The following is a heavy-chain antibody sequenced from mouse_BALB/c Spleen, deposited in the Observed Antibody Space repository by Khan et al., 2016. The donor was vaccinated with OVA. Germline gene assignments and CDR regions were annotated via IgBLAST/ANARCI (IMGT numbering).Heavy chain of an antibody. Sequence: VELVESGPELVKPGASVRISCKASGYTFTTYYIHWVRQRPGQGLEWIGWIYPGNINTKYNERFKGKATLTADKSSSTAYIHLSSLTSEDSSVYFCLRDDYFVGDAMDYWGQGTSVTVSS. CDR3: LRDDYFVGDAMDY. D-gene: IGHD2-4*01. CDR2: IYPGNINT. J-gene: IGHJ4*01. V-gene: IGHV1S56*01. CDR1: GYTFTTYY.